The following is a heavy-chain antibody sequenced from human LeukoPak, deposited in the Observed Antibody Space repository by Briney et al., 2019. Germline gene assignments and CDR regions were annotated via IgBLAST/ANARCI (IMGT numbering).Heavy chain of an antibody. Sequence: PGGSLRLSCAVSGFTFDDYGMSWVRQAPGKGLEWVSGINWNGGSTGYADSVKGRFTISRDNAKNSLYLQMNSLRAEDTALYYCARLGYYYDSSGYFDYWGQGTLVTVSS. J-gene: IGHJ4*02. CDR1: GFTFDDYG. V-gene: IGHV3-20*04. CDR3: ARLGYYYDSSGYFDY. CDR2: INWNGGST. D-gene: IGHD3-22*01.